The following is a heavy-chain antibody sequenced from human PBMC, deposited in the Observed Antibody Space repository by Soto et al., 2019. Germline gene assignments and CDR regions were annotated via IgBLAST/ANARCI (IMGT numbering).Heavy chain of an antibody. D-gene: IGHD3-10*01. CDR3: ARDLITIFRGVIGSPEYFHH. Sequence: SVKVSCKASGGTFSSYTISWVRQAPGQGLEWMGRIIPILGIANYAQKFQGRVTITADKSTSTAYMELSSLRSEDTAVYYCARDLITIFRGVIGSPEYFHHCGQGTLVPVSS. J-gene: IGHJ1*01. CDR1: GGTFSSYT. CDR2: IIPILGIA. V-gene: IGHV1-69*04.